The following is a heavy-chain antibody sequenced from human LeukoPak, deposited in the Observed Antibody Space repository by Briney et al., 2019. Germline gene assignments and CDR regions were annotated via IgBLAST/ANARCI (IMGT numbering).Heavy chain of an antibody. CDR2: FFYIGST. D-gene: IGHD4-4*01. CDR1: GGSITSYY. J-gene: IGHJ4*02. Sequence: SETLSLTCTVSGGSITSYYWSWIRQPPGKGLEWIGYFFYIGSTNYNPSLKSRVTISADTSKNQFSLRLSSATAADTAVYYCARDPADYSGSYYFDYWGQGTLVTVSS. V-gene: IGHV4-59*01. CDR3: ARDPADYSGSYYFDY.